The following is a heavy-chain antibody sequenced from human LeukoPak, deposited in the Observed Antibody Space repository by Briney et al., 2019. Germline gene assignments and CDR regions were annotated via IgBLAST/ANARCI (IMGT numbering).Heavy chain of an antibody. CDR3: ARDFRRVGALPPEYYYGSGSLPVY. CDR2: INPNSGGT. D-gene: IGHD3-10*01. J-gene: IGHJ4*02. V-gene: IGHV1-2*06. CDR1: GYTFTSYY. Sequence: ASVKVSCKASGYTFTSYYMHWVRQAPGQGLEWMGRINPNSGGTNYAQKFQGRVTMTRDTSISTAYMELSRLRSDDTAVYYCARDFRRVGALPPEYYYGSGSLPVYWGQGTLVTVSS.